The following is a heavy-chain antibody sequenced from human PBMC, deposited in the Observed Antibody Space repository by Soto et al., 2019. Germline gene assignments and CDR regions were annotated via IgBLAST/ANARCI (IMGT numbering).Heavy chain of an antibody. V-gene: IGHV3-23*01. CDR2: ISGSGGST. CDR3: AKVAGKSVATIPHYYYGMDV. CDR1: GFTFSSYA. J-gene: IGHJ6*02. Sequence: PGGSLRLSCAASGFTFSSYAMSWVRQAPGKGLEWVSAISGSGGSTYYADSVKGRFTISRDNSKNTLYLQMNSLRAEDTAVYYCAKVAGKSVATIPHYYYGMDVWGQGTTVTGYS. D-gene: IGHD5-12*01.